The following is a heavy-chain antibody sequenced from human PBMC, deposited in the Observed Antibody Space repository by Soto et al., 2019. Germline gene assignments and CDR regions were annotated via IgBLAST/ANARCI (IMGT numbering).Heavy chain of an antibody. J-gene: IGHJ4*02. CDR1: GGSIYRGGDY. CDR2: IYYNGNT. Sequence: SETLSLTCTVSGGSIYRGGDYWSWISQHPGKGLEWIGYIYYNGNTYYNASLESRVTISIDTSKNQFSLELSSVTAADTAVYYCARGLISGSHYSGGWYYFDSWGQGTQVTVSS. CDR3: ARGLISGSHYSGGWYYFDS. V-gene: IGHV4-31*02. D-gene: IGHD1-26*01.